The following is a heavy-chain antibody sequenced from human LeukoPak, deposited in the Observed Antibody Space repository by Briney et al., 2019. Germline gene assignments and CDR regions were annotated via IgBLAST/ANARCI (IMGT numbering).Heavy chain of an antibody. V-gene: IGHV1-18*01. J-gene: IGHJ4*02. D-gene: IGHD6-19*01. Sequence: ASVKVSCKASGYTFTSYGISWVRQAPGQGLEWMGWISAYNGNTNYAQKLQGRVTMTTDTSTSTAYMELRSLRSDDTAVYYCAYVTAVAGTYDYWGQGTLVTVSS. CDR1: GYTFTSYG. CDR3: AYVTAVAGTYDY. CDR2: ISAYNGNT.